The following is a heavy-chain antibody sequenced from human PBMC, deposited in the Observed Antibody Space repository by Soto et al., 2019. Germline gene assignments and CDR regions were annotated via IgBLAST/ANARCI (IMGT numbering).Heavy chain of an antibody. D-gene: IGHD3-3*01. CDR2: IVPIHDTT. CDR3: AAGYDGLLS. J-gene: IGHJ1*01. V-gene: IGHV1-69*01. Sequence: QVQLVQTGAEVKRPGSSVNVSCTASRGTFSNYAILWVRQAPGQGLEWMGGIVPIHDTTDYAQKFQGRVTITADEPSSTAYMALRSLGSEDTAVYYCAAGYDGLLSWGQGTLVTASS. CDR1: RGTFSNYA.